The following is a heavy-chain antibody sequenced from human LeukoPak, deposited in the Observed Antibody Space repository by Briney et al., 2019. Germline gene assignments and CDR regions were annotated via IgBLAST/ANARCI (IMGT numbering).Heavy chain of an antibody. CDR3: AKGSGFGELGYYYYYMDV. Sequence: LPGGSLRLSCAASGFTFSSYAMTWVRQAPGKGLEWVSTISGSGGYTYYADSVKGRFTNSRDNSKNTLYLQMNSLSAEDTAVYYCAKGSGFGELGYYYYYMDVWGKGTTVTVSS. V-gene: IGHV3-23*01. D-gene: IGHD3-10*01. J-gene: IGHJ6*03. CDR2: ISGSGGYT. CDR1: GFTFSSYA.